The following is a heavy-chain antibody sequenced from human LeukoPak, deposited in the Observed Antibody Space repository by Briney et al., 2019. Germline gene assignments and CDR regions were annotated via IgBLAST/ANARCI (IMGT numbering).Heavy chain of an antibody. CDR2: ICYSGST. J-gene: IGHJ3*02. D-gene: IGHD1-26*01. CDR3: ARLGGTYDAFDI. Sequence: SETLSLTCTVSGGSISSSSYCWGWIRQPPGKGLEWIGSICYSGSTYYNPSLKSRVTIFVDTSRNQFSLKLSSVTAADTAVYYCARLGGTYDAFDIWGQGTMVTVSS. CDR1: GGSISSSSYC. V-gene: IGHV4-39*01.